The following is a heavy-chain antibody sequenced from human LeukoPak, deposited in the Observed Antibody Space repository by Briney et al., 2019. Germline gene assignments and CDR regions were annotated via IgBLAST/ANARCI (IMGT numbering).Heavy chain of an antibody. CDR2: ICSGGAYI. CDR3: ARVIAGIPSA. D-gene: IGHD2-21*02. V-gene: IGHV3-21*01. CDR1: GFSFSTTV. Sequence: GGSLRLSCVASGFSFSTTVMNWVRQAPGKGLEWVSSICSGGAYIYYADSVKGRFTISRDKSEGLVYLQMTSLRVADTAVYYCARVIAGIPSAWGQGTLLTVPS. J-gene: IGHJ1*01.